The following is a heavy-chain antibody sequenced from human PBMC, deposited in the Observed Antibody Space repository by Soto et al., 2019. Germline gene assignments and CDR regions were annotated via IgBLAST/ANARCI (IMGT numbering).Heavy chain of an antibody. J-gene: IGHJ4*02. Sequence: QVQLQESGPGLVKPSETLSLTCTVSGVSISNIYWSWIRQPPGKGLEWIGYIYYHGNTNYSPSLKSRVTMSVDTSRNQISLKLTTVTAADTAVYYCTRANWYSEYWGQGTLVTVSS. CDR2: IYYHGNT. CDR3: TRANWYSEY. CDR1: GVSISNIY. V-gene: IGHV4-59*01. D-gene: IGHD7-27*01.